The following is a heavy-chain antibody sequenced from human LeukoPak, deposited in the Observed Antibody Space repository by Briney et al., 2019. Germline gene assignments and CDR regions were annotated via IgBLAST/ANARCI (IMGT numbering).Heavy chain of an antibody. Sequence: PSETLSLTCTASGGSISSYSWSWIRQPPGKGLEWIGYIYYSGSTNYNPSLKSRVTISVDTSKDQFSLKLSSVTAADTAVYYCARDSQVVDGFDIWGQGTMVTVSS. J-gene: IGHJ3*02. V-gene: IGHV4-59*01. CDR2: IYYSGST. D-gene: IGHD2-21*01. CDR3: ARDSQVVDGFDI. CDR1: GGSISSYS.